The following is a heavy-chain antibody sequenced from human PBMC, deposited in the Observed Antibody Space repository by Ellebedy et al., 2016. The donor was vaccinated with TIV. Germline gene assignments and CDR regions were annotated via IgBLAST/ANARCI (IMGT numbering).Heavy chain of an antibody. CDR1: GFTFSSYW. Sequence: GESLKISCAASGFTFSSYWMSWVRQAPGKGLEWVANIKQDGSEKYYVDSVKGRFTIARDNVKNSLYLQMNSLRAEDTALYYCARVPVAGAVAGLFDYWGQGTLVTVSS. D-gene: IGHD6-19*01. CDR2: IKQDGSEK. CDR3: ARVPVAGAVAGLFDY. J-gene: IGHJ4*02. V-gene: IGHV3-7*05.